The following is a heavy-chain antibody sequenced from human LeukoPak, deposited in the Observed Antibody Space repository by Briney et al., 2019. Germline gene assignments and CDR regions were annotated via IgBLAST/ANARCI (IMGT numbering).Heavy chain of an antibody. J-gene: IGHJ6*04. D-gene: IGHD3-10*02. CDR2: ISSSGSTI. Sequence: PGGSLRLSCAASEFSVGSNYMTWVRQAPGKGLEWVSYISSSGSTIYYADSVKGRFTISRDNAKNSLYLQMNSLRAEDTAVYYCAELGITMIGGVWGKGTTVTISS. CDR1: EFSVGSNY. CDR3: AELGITMIGGV. V-gene: IGHV3-11*04.